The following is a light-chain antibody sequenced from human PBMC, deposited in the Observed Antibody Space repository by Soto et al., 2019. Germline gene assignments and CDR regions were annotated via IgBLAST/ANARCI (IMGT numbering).Light chain of an antibody. CDR2: DAT. V-gene: IGKV1-5*01. Sequence: DIQMTQSPSILSASVGDSVTITCRASQTIDSWVAWYQQKPGKAPKLLVYDATSLESGVSSRFSGSGYGTDLTLSRNDLQPGDFATYYCQQYNRLITFGPGTRLEIK. CDR3: QQYNRLIT. CDR1: QTIDSW. J-gene: IGKJ5*01.